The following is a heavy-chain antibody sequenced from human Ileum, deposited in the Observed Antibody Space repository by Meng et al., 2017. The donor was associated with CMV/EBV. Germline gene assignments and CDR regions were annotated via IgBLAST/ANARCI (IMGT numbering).Heavy chain of an antibody. Sequence: QVQLQESGPGLVKPSETLSLACTVSGDSISGFDWSWLRQPAGKGLEWIWRIYISGISNYNPSLKSRVTISEDTSKNQFSLKLSSVTAADTAVYYCAREKVQFWSFEYWGQGSLVTVSS. CDR1: GDSISGFD. V-gene: IGHV4-4*07. CDR2: IYISGIS. J-gene: IGHJ4*02. D-gene: IGHD5-18*01. CDR3: AREKVQFWSFEY.